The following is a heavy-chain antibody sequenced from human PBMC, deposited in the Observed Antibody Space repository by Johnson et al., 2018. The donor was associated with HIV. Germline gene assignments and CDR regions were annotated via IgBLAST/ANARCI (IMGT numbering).Heavy chain of an antibody. Sequence: QVQLVESGGGVVQPGRSLRLSCAASGFTFSSYGMHWVRQAPGKGLEWVAVIWYDGSNKDYADSVKDRFTISRDNSKNTLFLQMNSLRTEDTAVYFCASEASFAPRPETAFDVWGQGTKVTVSS. D-gene: IGHD2/OR15-2a*01. CDR1: GFTFSSYG. CDR3: ASEASFAPRPETAFDV. J-gene: IGHJ3*01. V-gene: IGHV3-30*19. CDR2: IWYDGSNK.